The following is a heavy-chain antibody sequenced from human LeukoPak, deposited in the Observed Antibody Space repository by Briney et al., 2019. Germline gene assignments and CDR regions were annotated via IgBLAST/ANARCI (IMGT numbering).Heavy chain of an antibody. J-gene: IGHJ4*02. Sequence: ASVKVSCKASGYTFTGYYIHGVRQAPGQGLEWMGWINPNSGGANYAQKFQGSITMTRDTSISTAYMELSRLRSDDTAVYYCARGTTIFGVAPPDYWGQGTLVTVSS. CDR2: INPNSGGA. CDR1: GYTFTGYY. CDR3: ARGTTIFGVAPPDY. V-gene: IGHV1-2*02. D-gene: IGHD3-3*01.